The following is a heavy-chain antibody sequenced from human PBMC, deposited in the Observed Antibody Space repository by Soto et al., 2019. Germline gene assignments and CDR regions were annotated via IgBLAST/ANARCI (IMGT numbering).Heavy chain of an antibody. CDR2: IYYSGST. Sequence: PSETLSLTCTVSGGSISSSSYYWGWIRQPPGKGLEWIGSIYYSGSTYYNPSLKSRVTISVDTSKNQFSLKLSSVTAADTAVYYCARSGSYFYFDPWGQGTLVTVSS. J-gene: IGHJ4*02. D-gene: IGHD1-26*01. CDR3: ARSGSYFYFDP. V-gene: IGHV4-39*01. CDR1: GGSISSSSYY.